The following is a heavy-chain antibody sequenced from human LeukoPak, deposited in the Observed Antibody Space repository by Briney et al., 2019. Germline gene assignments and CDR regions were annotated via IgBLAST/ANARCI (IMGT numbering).Heavy chain of an antibody. CDR2: IIPIFGTA. D-gene: IGHD2-2*01. V-gene: IGHV1-69*13. J-gene: IGHJ6*02. Sequence: ASVKVSCKASGGTFRSYVISWVRQAPGQGLEWMGGIIPIFGTANYAQKFQGRVTITADESTSTAYMELSGLRSEDTAVYYCARGTVVPAAGPGRYDHYVMDVWGQGTTVTVTS. CDR1: GGTFRSYV. CDR3: ARGTVVPAAGPGRYDHYVMDV.